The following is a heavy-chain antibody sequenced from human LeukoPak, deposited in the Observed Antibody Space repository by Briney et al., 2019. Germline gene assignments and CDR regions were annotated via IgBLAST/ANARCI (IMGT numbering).Heavy chain of an antibody. CDR1: GFTFGDYS. J-gene: IGHJ4*02. Sequence: GGSLRLSCAASGFTFGDYSMHWVRQGPGKGLEWVSLISWDGGSTYYADSVKGRFTISKDNSKNSLYLQMNSLRTDDTALYYCAKDISTKGIAVADYWGQGTLVTVSS. V-gene: IGHV3-43*01. D-gene: IGHD6-13*01. CDR3: AKDISTKGIAVADY. CDR2: ISWDGGST.